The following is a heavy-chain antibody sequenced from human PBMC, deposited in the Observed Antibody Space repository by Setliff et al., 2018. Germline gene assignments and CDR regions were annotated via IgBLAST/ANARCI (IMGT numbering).Heavy chain of an antibody. D-gene: IGHD2-21*01. V-gene: IGHV3-20*04. CDR3: ARDLGEPYWYFDL. CDR1: GFTFDDYG. J-gene: IGHJ2*01. CDR2: ISWSST. Sequence: GGSLRLSCAASGFTFDDYGMSWVRQAPGKGLEWVSGISWSSTSYADSVKGRFTISRDNAKNTLYLQMNSLRTEDTAVYYCARDLGEPYWYFDLWGRGTLVTVSS.